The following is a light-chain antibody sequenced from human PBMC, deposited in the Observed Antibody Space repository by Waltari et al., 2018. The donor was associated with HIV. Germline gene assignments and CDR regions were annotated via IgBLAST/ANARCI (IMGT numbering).Light chain of an antibody. CDR1: QNVNSNF. Sequence: EIVFTQSPGTLSLSQGEGATLSCRASQNVNSNFLAWYQQKPGQAPRLLVYVASNRDTGIPDRFTGSGSGTDFTLTISRLEPEDFAVYYCQQYDSSVPGYTFGQGTKLEIK. J-gene: IGKJ2*01. CDR3: QQYDSSVPGYT. V-gene: IGKV3-20*01. CDR2: VAS.